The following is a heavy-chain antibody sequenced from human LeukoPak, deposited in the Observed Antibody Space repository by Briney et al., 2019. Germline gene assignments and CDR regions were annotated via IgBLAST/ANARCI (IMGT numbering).Heavy chain of an antibody. V-gene: IGHV1-8*01. J-gene: IGHJ4*02. D-gene: IGHD2-2*01. CDR3: ARGGSNGRTGWSGGVRRTIDY. Sequence: APVKVSCKASGYTFTSYDINWVRQATGQGLEWMGWMNPNSGNTGYAQKFQGRVTMTRNTSISTAYMELSSLRSEDTAVYYCARGGSNGRTGWSGGVRRTIDYWGQGTLVTVSS. CDR1: GYTFTSYD. CDR2: MNPNSGNT.